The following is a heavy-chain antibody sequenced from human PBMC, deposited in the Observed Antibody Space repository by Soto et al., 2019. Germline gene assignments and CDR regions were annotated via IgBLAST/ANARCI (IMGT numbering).Heavy chain of an antibody. J-gene: IGHJ4*02. D-gene: IGHD6-13*01. CDR1: GYTFTSYY. CDR2: INPSGGST. CDR3: ARSAGKGGIAAPIDS. V-gene: IGHV1-46*01. Sequence: GASVKVSCKASGYTFTSYYMHWVRQAPGQGLEWMGIINPSGGSTSYAQKFQGRVTMTRDTSTSTVYMELSSLRAEDTAVYYCARSAGKGGIAAPIDSWGQGALVTVSS.